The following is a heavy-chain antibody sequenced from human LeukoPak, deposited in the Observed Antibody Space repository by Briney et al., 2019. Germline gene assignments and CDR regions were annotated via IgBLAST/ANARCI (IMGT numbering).Heavy chain of an antibody. CDR2: IYSGGDT. Sequence: GLSLRLSCAASGFTVSSNYMSWVRQAPGKGLEWVSVIYSGGDTFYADSVKGRFTISRDNSKNTLYLQMHSLRAEDTAVYYCATGREGPSLDHWGQGTLVTVSS. D-gene: IGHD1-26*01. CDR3: ATGREGPSLDH. V-gene: IGHV3-66*01. J-gene: IGHJ4*02. CDR1: GFTVSSNY.